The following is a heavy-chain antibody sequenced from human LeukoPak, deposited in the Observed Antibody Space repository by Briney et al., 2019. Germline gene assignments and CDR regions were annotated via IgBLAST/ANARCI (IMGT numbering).Heavy chain of an antibody. CDR3: ARGRIPLWPVVY. Sequence: ASVKVSCKSSGYTFTSYDINCVRQATGQGLEWMGWMNPNSGNTGYAQKIQGSDTMTRNTSISTAYTDLSSLRSEDTAAYSCARGRIPLWPVVYWGQGTLVTVSS. D-gene: IGHD5-18*01. CDR1: GYTFTSYD. J-gene: IGHJ4*02. V-gene: IGHV1-8*01. CDR2: MNPNSGNT.